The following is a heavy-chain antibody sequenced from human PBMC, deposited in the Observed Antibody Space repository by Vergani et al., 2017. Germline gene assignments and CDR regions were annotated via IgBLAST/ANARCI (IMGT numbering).Heavy chain of an antibody. V-gene: IGHV1-3*01. CDR2: INAGNGNT. CDR3: ARVATGYCSSTSCSTRYNWFDP. CDR1: GYTFTSYA. D-gene: IGHD2-2*02. J-gene: IGHJ5*02. Sequence: QVQLVQSGAEVKKPGASVKVSCKASGYTFTSYAMHWVRQAPGQRLEWMGWINAGNGNTKYSQKFQGRVTITRDTSASTAYMELSSLRSEGTAVYYCARVATGYCSSTSCSTRYNWFDPWGQGTLVTVSS.